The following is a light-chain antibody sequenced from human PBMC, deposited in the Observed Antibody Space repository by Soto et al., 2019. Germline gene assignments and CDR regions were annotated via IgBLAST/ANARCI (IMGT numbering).Light chain of an antibody. CDR2: DAS. V-gene: IGKV3-11*01. J-gene: IGKJ4*01. CDR1: QSVSSY. Sequence: EVVLTQSPDTLSFPPGERATLSFRASQSVSSYLAWYQQKPGQAPRLLIYDASNRATGIPARFSGSGSGTDFTLTISSLEPEDFAVYYCQQRSNWLTFGGGSKVDI. CDR3: QQRSNWLT.